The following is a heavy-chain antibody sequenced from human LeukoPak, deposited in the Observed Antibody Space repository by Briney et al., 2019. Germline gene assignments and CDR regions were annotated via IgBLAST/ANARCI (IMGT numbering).Heavy chain of an antibody. CDR2: INHSGST. D-gene: IGHD3-3*01. CDR3: AGLSEYYDFWSGSGRGDAFDI. Sequence: SETLSLTCAVYGGSFSGYYWSWIRQPPGKGLEWIGEINHSGSTNYNPSLKSRVTISVDTSKNQFSLKLSSVTAADTAVYYCAGLSEYYDFWSGSGRGDAFDIWGQGTMVTVSS. J-gene: IGHJ3*02. V-gene: IGHV4-34*01. CDR1: GGSFSGYY.